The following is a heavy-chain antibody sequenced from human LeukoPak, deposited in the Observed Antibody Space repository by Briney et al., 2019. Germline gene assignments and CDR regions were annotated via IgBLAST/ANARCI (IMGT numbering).Heavy chain of an antibody. CDR3: ARDTPYYDSSGQPGAFDI. Sequence: GASVKVSCKASGYTFTSYYMHWVRQAPGQGLEWMGWINPNSGGTNYAQKFQGRVTMTRDTSISTAYMELSRLRSDDTAVYYCARDTPYYDSSGQPGAFDIWGQGTMVTVSS. D-gene: IGHD3-22*01. CDR2: INPNSGGT. J-gene: IGHJ3*02. V-gene: IGHV1-2*02. CDR1: GYTFTSYY.